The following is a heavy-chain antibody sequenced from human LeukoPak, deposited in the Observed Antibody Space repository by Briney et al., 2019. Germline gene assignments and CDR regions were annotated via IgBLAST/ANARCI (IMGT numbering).Heavy chain of an antibody. J-gene: IGHJ4*02. CDR2: ISSSSSYI. CDR3: ARDPSDYGNYVEDDY. V-gene: IGHV3-21*01. D-gene: IGHD4-11*01. Sequence: GRSPRLSCAASGFTFSSYSMNWVRQAPGKGLKWVSSISSSSSYIYYADSVKGRFTISRDNAKNSLYLQMNSLRAEDTAVYYCARDPSDYGNYVEDDYWGQGSLVTVSS. CDR1: GFTFSSYS.